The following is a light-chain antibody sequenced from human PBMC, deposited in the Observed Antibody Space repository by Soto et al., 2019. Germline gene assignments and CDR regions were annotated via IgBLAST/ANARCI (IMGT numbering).Light chain of an antibody. CDR3: QQYNNWPRAT. CDR1: QSISST. CDR2: GAS. V-gene: IGKV3D-15*01. J-gene: IGKJ4*01. Sequence: EIVLTQSPDTLSLSPGERATLSCRASQSISSTQLVWYQQKPGQAPTLLIFGASSRATGIPDRFSGSGSGTEFTLTISSLQSEDFAVYFCQQYNNWPRATFGGGTKGDIK.